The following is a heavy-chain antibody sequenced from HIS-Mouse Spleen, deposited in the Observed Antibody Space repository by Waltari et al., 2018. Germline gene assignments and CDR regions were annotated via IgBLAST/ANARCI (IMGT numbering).Heavy chain of an antibody. Sequence: QVQLVDSGGGVVQPGRSLRPLCAAPGFTFSSYGMHWVRQAPGKGLEWVAVISYDGSNKYYADSVKGRFTISRDNSKNTLYLQMNSLRAEDTAVYYCAKDKHHAFDYWGQGTLVTVSS. CDR1: GFTFSSYG. CDR3: AKDKHHAFDY. V-gene: IGHV3-30*18. CDR2: ISYDGSNK. J-gene: IGHJ4*02.